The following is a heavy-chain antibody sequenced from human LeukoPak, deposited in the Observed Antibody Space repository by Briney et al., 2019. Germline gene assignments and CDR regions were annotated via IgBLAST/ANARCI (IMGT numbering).Heavy chain of an antibody. J-gene: IGHJ4*02. CDR1: GFTFSSYD. CDR3: VRAGTGWSYFDY. CDR2: IGTAGDP. V-gene: IGHV3-13*05. Sequence: PGRCLRLSCAASGFTFSSYDMHWVRQATGKGLEWVSGIGTAGDPYYPDSVKGRFTISRENAKNSLYLQMNSLKAGDTAVYYCVRAGTGWSYFDYWGQGTLVTVSS. D-gene: IGHD6-19*01.